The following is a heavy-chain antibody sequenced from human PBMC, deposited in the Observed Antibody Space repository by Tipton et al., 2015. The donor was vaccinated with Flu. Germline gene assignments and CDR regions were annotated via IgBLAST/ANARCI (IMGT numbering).Heavy chain of an antibody. CDR2: IRYDGSNK. V-gene: IGHV3-30*02. CDR1: GFTFSSYG. J-gene: IGHJ4*02. Sequence: SLRLSCAASGFTFSSYGMHWVRQAPGKGLEWVAFIRYDGSNKYYADSVKGRFTISRDNSKNTLYLQMNSLRAEDTAVYYCAKMGGWSQPVDYWGQGTLVTVSS. CDR3: AKMGGWSQPVDY. D-gene: IGHD3-16*01.